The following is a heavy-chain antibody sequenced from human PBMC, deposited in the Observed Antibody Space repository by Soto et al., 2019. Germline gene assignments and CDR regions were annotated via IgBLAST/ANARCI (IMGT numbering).Heavy chain of an antibody. J-gene: IGHJ6*02. V-gene: IGHV5-10-1*01. D-gene: IGHD5-12*01. Sequence: EVQLVQSGAEVKKPGESLRISCKGSGYSFTSYWISWVRQMPGKGLEWMGRIDPSDSYTNYSPSSQGHVTISADKSISTAYLQWSSLKASDTAMYYCARLAMATRRGYYGMDVWGQGTTVTVSS. CDR1: GYSFTSYW. CDR2: IDPSDSYT. CDR3: ARLAMATRRGYYGMDV.